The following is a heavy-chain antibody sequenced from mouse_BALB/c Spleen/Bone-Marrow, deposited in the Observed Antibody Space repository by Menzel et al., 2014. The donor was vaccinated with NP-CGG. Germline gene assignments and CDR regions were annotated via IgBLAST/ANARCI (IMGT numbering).Heavy chain of an antibody. CDR1: GYTFTNNW. CDR2: IYPSDSYT. V-gene: IGHV1-69*02. D-gene: IGHD1-1*01. Sequence: VQLQQSGAELVRPGASVKLSCKASGYTFTNNWINWVKQRPGQGLEWIGNIYPSDSYTNYNQKFKDKATLTVDKSSSTAYMQPSSPTSEDSAVYYCTRGSSYVGYAMDYWGQGTSVTVSS. J-gene: IGHJ4*01. CDR3: TRGSSYVGYAMDY.